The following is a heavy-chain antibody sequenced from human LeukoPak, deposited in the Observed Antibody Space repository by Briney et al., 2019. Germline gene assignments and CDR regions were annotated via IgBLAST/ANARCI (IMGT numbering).Heavy chain of an antibody. CDR1: GGSFSGYY. CDR2: INHSGST. CDR3: ARGSYGYSSGWYNY. D-gene: IGHD6-19*01. V-gene: IGHV4-34*01. Sequence: ASETLSLTCAVYGGSFSGYYWSWIRQPPGKGLEWIGEINHSGSTNYNPSLKSRVTISADTSKNQFSLKLSSVTAADTAVYYCARGSYGYSSGWYNYWGQGTLVTVSS. J-gene: IGHJ4*02.